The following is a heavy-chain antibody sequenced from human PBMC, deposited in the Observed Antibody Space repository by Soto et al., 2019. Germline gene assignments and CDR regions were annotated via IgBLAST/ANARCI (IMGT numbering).Heavy chain of an antibody. D-gene: IGHD5-18*01. J-gene: IGHJ4*02. CDR3: AKDRIGGGYSYGYFDY. Sequence: GGSLRLSCAASGFTFSSYAMSWVRQAPGKGLEWVSAISGSGGSTYYADSVKGRFTISRDNSKNTLYLQMNSLRAEDTAVYYCAKDRIGGGYSYGYFDYWGQGTLVTVSS. V-gene: IGHV3-23*01. CDR2: ISGSGGST. CDR1: GFTFSSYA.